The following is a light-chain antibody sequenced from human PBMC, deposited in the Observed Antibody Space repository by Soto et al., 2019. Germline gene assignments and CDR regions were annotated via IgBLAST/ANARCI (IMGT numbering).Light chain of an antibody. Sequence: QSALTQPASVSGSPGQSITISCTGTSSDVGKYNLVSWYQHHPGKAPKVIIYEGSKRPSGVSSRFSGSKSGNTAYLTISGLQAEDEAEYHCCSYAGSNNLIFGGGTKLTVL. J-gene: IGLJ2*01. CDR2: EGS. CDR3: CSYAGSNNLI. V-gene: IGLV2-23*01. CDR1: SSDVGKYNL.